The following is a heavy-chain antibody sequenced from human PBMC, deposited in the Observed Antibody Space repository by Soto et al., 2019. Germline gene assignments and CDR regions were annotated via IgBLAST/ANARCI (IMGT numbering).Heavy chain of an antibody. D-gene: IGHD1-26*01. CDR2: FDPEDGET. J-gene: IGHJ5*02. CDR1: GYTLTELS. CDR3: ATASGSYYIWFDP. V-gene: IGHV1-24*01. Sequence: GASVKVSCKVSGYTLTELSMHWVRQAPGKGLEWMGGFDPEDGETFYAQKFQGRVTMTEDTSTDTAYMELSSLRSEDTAVYYCATASGSYYIWFDPWGQGTLVTVSS.